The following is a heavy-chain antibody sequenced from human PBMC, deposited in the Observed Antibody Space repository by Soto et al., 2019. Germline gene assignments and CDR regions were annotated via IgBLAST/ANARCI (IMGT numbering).Heavy chain of an antibody. CDR2: ISAYNGNT. D-gene: IGHD4-4*01. J-gene: IGHJ6*03. CDR3: ASDEPIGLQDKNYYYYYMDV. V-gene: IGHV1-18*01. Sequence: ASVKVSCKASGYTFTSYGISWVRQAPGQGLEWMGWISAYNGNTNYAQKLQGRVTMTTDTSTSTAYMELRSLRSDDTAVYYCASDEPIGLQDKNYYYYYMDVWGKGTTVTVSS. CDR1: GYTFTSYG.